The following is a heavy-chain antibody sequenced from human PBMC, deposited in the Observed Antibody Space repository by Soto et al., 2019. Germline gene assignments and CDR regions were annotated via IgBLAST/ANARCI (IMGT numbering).Heavy chain of an antibody. V-gene: IGHV4-30-4*02. J-gene: IGHJ3*02. CDR2: IYYSGST. D-gene: IGHD3-9*01. CDR1: GGSISSGDYY. Sequence: TSETLSLTCTVSGGSISSGDYYWRWIRQPPGKGLEWIGYIYYSGSTYYNPSLKSRVTISVDTSKNQFSLKLSSVTAADTAVYYCARDSTRHYDILTGYSNAFDIWGQGTMVTVSS. CDR3: ARDSTRHYDILTGYSNAFDI.